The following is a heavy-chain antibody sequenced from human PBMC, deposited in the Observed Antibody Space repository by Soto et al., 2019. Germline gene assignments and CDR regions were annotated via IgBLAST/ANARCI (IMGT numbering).Heavy chain of an antibody. CDR1: GFSFGSYA. CDR2: ISGSDGKT. D-gene: IGHD3-3*01. V-gene: IGHV3-23*01. CDR3: ARWSYLDY. Sequence: GWSLRLSCAASGFSFGSYALSWVRQAPGKGLEWVSTISGSDGKTFYADSVKGRFSISRDTSQSTLYLQMNSLRADDTAMYYCARWSYLDYWGQGTRVTVSS. J-gene: IGHJ4*02.